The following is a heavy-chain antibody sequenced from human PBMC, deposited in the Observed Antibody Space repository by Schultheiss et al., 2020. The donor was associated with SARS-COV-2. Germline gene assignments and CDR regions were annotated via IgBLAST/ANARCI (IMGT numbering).Heavy chain of an antibody. Sequence: GGSLRLSCAASGFTFSDYYMSWIRQAPGKGLEWVSYISSSSSYTNYADSVKGRFTISRDNAKNSLYLQMNSLRAEDTAVYYCARDGMAAALNYYYYYMDVWGKGTTVTVSS. J-gene: IGHJ6*03. D-gene: IGHD2-15*01. V-gene: IGHV3-11*05. CDR2: ISSSSSYT. CDR3: ARDGMAAALNYYYYYMDV. CDR1: GFTFSDYY.